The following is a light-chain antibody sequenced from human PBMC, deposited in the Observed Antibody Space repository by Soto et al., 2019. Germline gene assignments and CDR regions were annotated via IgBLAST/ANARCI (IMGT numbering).Light chain of an antibody. CDR1: QSVSSY. CDR2: DAS. CDR3: QQRSNWPPIT. V-gene: IGKV3-11*01. Sequence: EIVLTQSPATLSLSPGERATLSCRASQSVSSYLAWYQQKPGQAPRLLIYDASNRATGIPARFRVSGSGTDFPLTNSSLEPEDFAVYYCQQRSNWPPITFGQGTRLEIK. J-gene: IGKJ5*01.